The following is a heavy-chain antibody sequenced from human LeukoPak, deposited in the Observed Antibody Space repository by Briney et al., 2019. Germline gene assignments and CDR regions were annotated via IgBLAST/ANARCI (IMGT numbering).Heavy chain of an antibody. Sequence: SVKVSCKASGGTFSTYAISWVRQAPGQGLECMGGIIPIFGTANYAQKFQGRVTITTDESTSTAYMELSSLRSEDTAVYYCARAPTEDFYCSSTSCYNNDAFDIWGQGTMVTVSS. D-gene: IGHD2-2*02. V-gene: IGHV1-69*05. J-gene: IGHJ3*02. CDR3: ARAPTEDFYCSSTSCYNNDAFDI. CDR1: GGTFSTYA. CDR2: IIPIFGTA.